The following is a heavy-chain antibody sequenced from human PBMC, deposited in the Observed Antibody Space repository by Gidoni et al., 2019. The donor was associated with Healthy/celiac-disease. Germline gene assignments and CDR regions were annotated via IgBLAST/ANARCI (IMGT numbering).Heavy chain of an antibody. J-gene: IGHJ4*02. CDR3: ARDSSGWDDY. CDR2: TYYRSKWYK. D-gene: IGHD6-19*01. V-gene: IGHV6-1*01. CDR1: GHRASSNSAA. Sequence: VQLQQSGPGLVKPSPTLSLPCAISGHRASSNSAAWNWSMQSPSRGREWLGRTYYRSKWYKDYAVSVKSRITINPDTSKNQFSLQLNSVTPEDTAVYYCARDSSGWDDYWGQGTLVTVSS.